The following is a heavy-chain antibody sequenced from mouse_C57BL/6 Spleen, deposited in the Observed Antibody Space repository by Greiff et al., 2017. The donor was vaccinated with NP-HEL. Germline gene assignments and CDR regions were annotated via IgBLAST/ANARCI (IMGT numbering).Heavy chain of an antibody. Sequence: VQLQQSGPELVKPGASVKISCKASGYTFTDYYMNWVKQSHGKSLEWIGDINPNNGGTSYNQKFKGKATLTVDKSSSTAYMELRSLTSEDSAVYYCARDRLSDYWGQGTTLTVSS. CDR2: INPNNGGT. V-gene: IGHV1-26*01. CDR3: ARDRLSDY. CDR1: GYTFTDYY. J-gene: IGHJ2*01.